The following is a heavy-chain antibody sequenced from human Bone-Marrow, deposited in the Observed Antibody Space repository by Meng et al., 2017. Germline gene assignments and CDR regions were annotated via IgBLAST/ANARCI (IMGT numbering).Heavy chain of an antibody. V-gene: IGHV1-46*01. Sequence: ASVKVSCKASGGTFSSYTISWVRQAPGQGLEWMGIINPSGGSTSYAQKFQGRVTMTRDTSTSTVYMELSSLRSEDTAVYYCARDIYEYSSSNWFDPWGQGTLVTVSS. CDR1: GGTFSSYT. CDR2: INPSGGST. CDR3: ARDIYEYSSSNWFDP. J-gene: IGHJ5*02. D-gene: IGHD6-6*01.